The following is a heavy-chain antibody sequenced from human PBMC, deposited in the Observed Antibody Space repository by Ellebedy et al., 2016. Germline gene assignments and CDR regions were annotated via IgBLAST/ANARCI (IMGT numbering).Heavy chain of an antibody. V-gene: IGHV1-69*04. CDR3: ARSHFGGSYGMDV. J-gene: IGHJ6*02. CDR2: IIPILGIA. CDR1: GGPFSSYA. Sequence: ASVKVSCKASGGPFSSYAISWVRQAPGQGLEWMGRIIPILGIANYAQKFQGRVTITADKSTSTAYMEPSSLRSEDTAVYYCARSHFGGSYGMDVWGQGTTVTVSS. D-gene: IGHD3-16*01.